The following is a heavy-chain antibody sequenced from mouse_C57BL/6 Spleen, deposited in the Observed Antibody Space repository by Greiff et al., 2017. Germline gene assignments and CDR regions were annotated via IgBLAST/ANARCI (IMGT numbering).Heavy chain of an antibody. J-gene: IGHJ1*03. CDR1: GFTFSSYT. D-gene: IGHD1-1*01. CDR3: ARRNYYGSSYWYFDV. V-gene: IGHV5-9*01. CDR2: ISGGGGNT. Sequence: DVKLVESGGGLVKPGGSLKLSCAASGFTFSSYTMSWVRQTPEKRLEWVATISGGGGNTYYPDSVKGRFTISRDNAKNTLYLQMSRLRSEDTALYYCARRNYYGSSYWYFDVWGTGTTVTVSS.